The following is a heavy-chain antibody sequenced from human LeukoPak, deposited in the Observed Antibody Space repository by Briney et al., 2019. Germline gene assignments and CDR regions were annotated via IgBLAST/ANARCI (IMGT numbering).Heavy chain of an antibody. J-gene: IGHJ5*02. CDR2: TYYRSTWYN. CDR3: ARRLTQYDCFDP. Sequence: SQTLSLTCAISGDSVSSNGVTWHWIRQSPSRGLEWLGRTYYRSTWYNDYAVSVRGRITVNPDTSKNQFSLHLNSVTPEDTAVYYCARRLTQYDCFDPWGQGILVTVSS. CDR1: GDSVSSNGVT. V-gene: IGHV6-1*01. D-gene: IGHD2-2*01.